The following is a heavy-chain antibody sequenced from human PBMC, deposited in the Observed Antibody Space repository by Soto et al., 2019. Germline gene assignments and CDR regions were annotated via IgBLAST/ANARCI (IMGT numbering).Heavy chain of an antibody. V-gene: IGHV1-69*12. CDR3: ATVDTAMVYYYYGMDV. CDR1: GGTFSSYA. CDR2: IIPIFGTA. J-gene: IGHJ6*02. Sequence: QVQLVQSGAEVKKPGSSVKVSCKASGGTFSSYAIGWVRQAPGQGLEWMGGIIPIFGTANYAQKFQGRVTITADESTSTAYMELSSLRSEDTAVYYCATVDTAMVYYYYGMDVWGQGTTVTVSS. D-gene: IGHD5-18*01.